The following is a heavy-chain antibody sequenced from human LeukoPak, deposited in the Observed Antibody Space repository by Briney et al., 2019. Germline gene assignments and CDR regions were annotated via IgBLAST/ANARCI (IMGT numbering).Heavy chain of an antibody. J-gene: IGHJ4*02. Sequence: PGGSLRLSCAASGFTFSDYYMSWVRQAPGKGLEWVSYISSSSSYTNYADSVKGRFTISRDNAKNSLYLQMNSRRAEDTAVYYCARALTGYSAIDYWGQGTLVTVSS. CDR2: ISSSSSYT. D-gene: IGHD3-9*01. CDR1: GFTFSDYY. V-gene: IGHV3-11*05. CDR3: ARALTGYSAIDY.